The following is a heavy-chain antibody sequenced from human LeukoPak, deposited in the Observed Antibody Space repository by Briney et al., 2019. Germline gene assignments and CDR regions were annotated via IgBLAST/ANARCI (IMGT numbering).Heavy chain of an antibody. Sequence: GGSLRLSCAASGFTFSSYAMHWVRQAPDKGLEWVAVISYEGNSKYYADSVKGRFTISRDNSKNTLYLQMNSLRAEDTAVYYCARKKTAAGHPAAFDIWGQGTMVTVSS. CDR2: ISYEGNSK. V-gene: IGHV3-30*04. J-gene: IGHJ3*02. CDR3: ARKKTAAGHPAAFDI. CDR1: GFTFSSYA. D-gene: IGHD6-13*01.